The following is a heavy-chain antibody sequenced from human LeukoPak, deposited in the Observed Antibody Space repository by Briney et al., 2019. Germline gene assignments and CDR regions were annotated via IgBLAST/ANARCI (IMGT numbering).Heavy chain of an antibody. CDR1: GITFSRNA. CDR3: VRGDRYFFDF. J-gene: IGHJ4*02. CDR2: IGNTGRTI. Sequence: PGGSLRLSCAASGITFSRNAMTWVRQAPGRGLEWVSYIGNTGRTIYYADSVQGRFTISRDNAKNSLYLQMNSLRAEDTAIYYCVRGDRYFFDFWGQGTLVTVSS. V-gene: IGHV3-48*03. D-gene: IGHD1-14*01.